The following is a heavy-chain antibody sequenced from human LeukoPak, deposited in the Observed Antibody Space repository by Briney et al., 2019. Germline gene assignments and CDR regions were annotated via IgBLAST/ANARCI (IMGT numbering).Heavy chain of an antibody. J-gene: IGHJ4*02. CDR1: GGSISSYY. D-gene: IGHD5-24*01. CDR2: IYYSGST. V-gene: IGHV4-59*01. CDR3: ARGLRDGSSRPIPFDY. Sequence: SETLSLTCTVSGGSISSYYWSRIRQPPGKGLEWIGYIYYSGSTNYNPSLKSRVTISADTSKNQFSLKLSSVTAADTAVYYCARGLRDGSSRPIPFDYWGQGTLVTVSS.